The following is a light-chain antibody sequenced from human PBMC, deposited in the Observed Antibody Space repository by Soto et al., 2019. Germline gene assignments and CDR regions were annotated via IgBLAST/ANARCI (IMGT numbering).Light chain of an antibody. CDR2: GAS. J-gene: IGKJ1*01. CDR1: QSISSSY. Sequence: DIVLTQSPGTLSLSPGERATLSCRTSQSISSSYLAWYQQKPGQAPRLLIYGASSRATGIPDRFSGSGSGTDFTLTISSLQPDDFATYYCQQYNSYPWTFGQGTKVEIK. V-gene: IGKV3-20*01. CDR3: QQYNSYPWT.